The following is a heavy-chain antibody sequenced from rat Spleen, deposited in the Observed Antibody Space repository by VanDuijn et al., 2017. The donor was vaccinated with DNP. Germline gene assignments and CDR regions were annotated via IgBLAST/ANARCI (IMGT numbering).Heavy chain of an antibody. CDR2: INKDCSTI. CDR3: SRRAGGYFDY. D-gene: IGHD4-1*01. J-gene: IGHJ2*01. V-gene: IGHV4-2*01. CDR1: GFNFDDYW. Sequence: EVKLVESGGGLVQPGRSLKLSCAASGFNFDDYWMAWVRQAPGKGPEWIGEINKDCSTINYTPSLKDKFTISRDNAQNTLYMQMSKLGSEDRAIYYCSRRAGGYFDYWGQGVRVTVSS.